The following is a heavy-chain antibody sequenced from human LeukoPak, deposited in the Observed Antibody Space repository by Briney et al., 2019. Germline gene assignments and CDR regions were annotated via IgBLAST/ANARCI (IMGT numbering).Heavy chain of an antibody. CDR3: ARAKSAYGSGANWFDP. J-gene: IGHJ5*02. Sequence: GGSLRLSCAASGFTFSDYYMSWIRQAPGKGLEWVSYISSSGSTIYYADSVKGRFTISRDNAKNSLYLQMNSLRAEDTAVYYCARAKSAYGSGANWFDPWGQEPWSPSPQ. CDR1: GFTFSDYY. D-gene: IGHD3-10*01. V-gene: IGHV3-11*01. CDR2: ISSSGSTI.